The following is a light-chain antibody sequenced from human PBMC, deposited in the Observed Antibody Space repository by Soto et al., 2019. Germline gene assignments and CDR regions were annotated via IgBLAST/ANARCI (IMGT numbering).Light chain of an antibody. J-gene: IGKJ4*01. CDR3: QQYYSTPLT. V-gene: IGKV4-1*01. CDR1: QSVLYSSNNKNY. CDR2: WAS. Sequence: DIVMTQSPDSLAVSLGERATINCKSSQSVLYSSNNKNYLAWYQQKPGQPPKLLIYWASTRESGVPDRISGSGSGTDFPPTISSLQAEDVAVYYCQQYYSTPLTFGGGTKVEIK.